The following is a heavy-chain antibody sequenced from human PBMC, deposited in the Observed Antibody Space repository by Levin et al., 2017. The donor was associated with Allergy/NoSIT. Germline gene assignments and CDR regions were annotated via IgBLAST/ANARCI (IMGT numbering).Heavy chain of an antibody. J-gene: IGHJ4*02. CDR2: VSWDGGSA. D-gene: IGHD3-10*01. CDR3: AKDKLSHAPSGIDY. CDR1: GFTFDDYA. Sequence: PGGSLRLSCAASGFTFDDYAMHWVRQAPGKGLEWVSLVSWDGGSAYYADSVKGRFSISRDNSKNSLYLQMYTLRTEDTALYYCAKDKLSHAPSGIDYWGQGTLVTVS. V-gene: IGHV3-43D*03.